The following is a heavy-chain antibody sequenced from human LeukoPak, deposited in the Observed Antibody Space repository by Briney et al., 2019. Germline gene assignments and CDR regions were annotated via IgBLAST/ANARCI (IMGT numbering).Heavy chain of an antibody. Sequence: GGSLRLSCAASGFTFSGSSIHWVRQASGRGLEWVGLIRTKANTYATAYAASVTGRFTISRDDSKTTSYLQMNSLKTEDAALYFCTTSYSGNSWYDWFGPWGQGTLVTVSS. V-gene: IGHV3-73*01. J-gene: IGHJ5*02. CDR2: IRTKANTYAT. CDR3: TTSYSGNSWYDWFGP. D-gene: IGHD6-13*01. CDR1: GFTFSGSS.